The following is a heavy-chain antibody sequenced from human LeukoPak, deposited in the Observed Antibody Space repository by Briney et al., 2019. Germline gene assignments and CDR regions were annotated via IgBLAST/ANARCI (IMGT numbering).Heavy chain of an antibody. CDR2: ISYDGSNK. D-gene: IGHD3-22*01. J-gene: IGHJ4*02. V-gene: IGHV3-30*04. CDR3: ARGLAYYYDSSAYFLDY. CDR1: GFTFSSYA. Sequence: PAGSLRLSCAASGFTFSSYAMHWVRQAPGKGLEWVAVISYDGSNKYYADSVKGRFTISRDNPKNTLYLQMNSLRAEDTAVYYCARGLAYYYDSSAYFLDYWGQGTLVTVSS.